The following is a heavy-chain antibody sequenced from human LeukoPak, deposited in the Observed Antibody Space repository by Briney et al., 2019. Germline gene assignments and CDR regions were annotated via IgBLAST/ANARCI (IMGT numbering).Heavy chain of an antibody. D-gene: IGHD5-24*01. CDR2: IYYSGST. CDR1: GGSISSSSYY. V-gene: IGHV4-39*07. Sequence: SETLSLTCTVSGGSISSSSYYWGWIRQPPGKGLEWIGSIYYSGSTYYNPSLKSQVTISVDTSKNQFSLKLSSVTAADTAVYYCARGGVNRDGYNFIDYWGQGTLVTVSS. J-gene: IGHJ4*02. CDR3: ARGGVNRDGYNFIDY.